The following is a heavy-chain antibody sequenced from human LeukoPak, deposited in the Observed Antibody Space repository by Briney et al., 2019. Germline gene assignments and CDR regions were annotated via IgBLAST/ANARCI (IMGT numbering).Heavy chain of an antibody. J-gene: IGHJ6*02. Sequence: ASVKVSCKASGYTFTNYDINWVRQGTGQGLEWMGWMNPNSGNAGYAQKFQDRVTITRNTSMSTAYMELRSLRSDDTAVYYCARFTMVRGVIISGMDVWGQGTTVTVSS. CDR3: ARFTMVRGVIISGMDV. D-gene: IGHD3-10*01. CDR2: MNPNSGNA. V-gene: IGHV1-8*03. CDR1: GYTFTNYD.